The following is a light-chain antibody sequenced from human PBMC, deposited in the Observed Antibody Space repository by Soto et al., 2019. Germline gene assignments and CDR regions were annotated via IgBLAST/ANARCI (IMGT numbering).Light chain of an antibody. V-gene: IGKV3D-20*02. Sequence: EIVLTHSPGTLSLSPWEIATLSCRASQSVSSTYLAWYQQKPVQAPRLLIYDASSRATGIPDRFSGSGSGTDFTLTISRLEPEDFAVYYCQQRSNWPPITFGQGTRLEIK. CDR3: QQRSNWPPIT. CDR2: DAS. J-gene: IGKJ5*01. CDR1: QSVSSTY.